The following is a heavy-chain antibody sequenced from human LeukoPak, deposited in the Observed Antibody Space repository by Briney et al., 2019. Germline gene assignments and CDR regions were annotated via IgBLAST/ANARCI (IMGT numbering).Heavy chain of an antibody. J-gene: IGHJ5*02. Sequence: PSETLSLTCTVSGGSISGYYWSWIRQPPGKGLEWIGYIYYSGSTNYNPSLKSRVTTSVDTSKNQFSLKLSSVTAADTAVYYCARVIAAAGTEWFDPWGQGTLVTVSS. CDR1: GGSISGYY. D-gene: IGHD6-13*01. V-gene: IGHV4-59*01. CDR3: ARVIAAAGTEWFDP. CDR2: IYYSGST.